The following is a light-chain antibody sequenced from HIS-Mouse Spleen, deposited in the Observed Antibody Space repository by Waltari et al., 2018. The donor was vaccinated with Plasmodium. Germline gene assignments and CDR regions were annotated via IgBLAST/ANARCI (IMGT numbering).Light chain of an antibody. CDR3: YSTDSSGNHLWV. Sequence: SYELTQPPSVSVSPGQTARITCSGDALPKHYAYWYQQKSGQAPVLVIYEDSKRPSGIPVRFSGASSGTMATLTISGAQVEDEADYYCYSTDSSGNHLWVFGGGTKLTVL. V-gene: IGLV3-10*01. J-gene: IGLJ3*02. CDR1: ALPKHY. CDR2: EDS.